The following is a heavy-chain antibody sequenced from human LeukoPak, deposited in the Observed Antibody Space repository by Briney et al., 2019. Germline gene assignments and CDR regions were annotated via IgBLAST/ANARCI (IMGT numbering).Heavy chain of an antibody. V-gene: IGHV4-59*01. CDR1: GGSISSYY. Sequence: SETLSLTCTVSGGSISSYYWSWIRQPPGKGLEWIGYIYTSGSTNYNPSLKSRVTISVDTSKNQFSLKLSSVTAADTAVYYCARDLGYGYNDAFDIWGQGTMVTVSS. CDR2: IYTSGST. CDR3: ARDLGYGYNDAFDI. D-gene: IGHD5-24*01. J-gene: IGHJ3*02.